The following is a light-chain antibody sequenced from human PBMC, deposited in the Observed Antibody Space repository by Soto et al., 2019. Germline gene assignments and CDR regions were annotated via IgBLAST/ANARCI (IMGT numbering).Light chain of an antibody. CDR3: LQYKTYPWT. Sequence: DIQMTQSPSTLSASVGDRVTITCRASQSLSSWLAWFQQKPGKAPKGLIYKVASLESGVPPRFSARGSETIFTLTINSLQPDDFATYYCLQYKTYPWTFGQGTKVEIK. CDR1: QSLSSW. V-gene: IGKV1-5*03. J-gene: IGKJ1*01. CDR2: KVA.